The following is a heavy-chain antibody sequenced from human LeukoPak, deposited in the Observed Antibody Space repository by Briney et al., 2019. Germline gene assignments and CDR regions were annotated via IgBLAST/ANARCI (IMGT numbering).Heavy chain of an antibody. D-gene: IGHD3-3*01. CDR2: INHSGST. CDR1: GGSFSGYY. CDR3: ARGPPVYNFWSGPRTLNWFDP. Sequence: SETLSLTCAVYGGSFSGYYWSWIRQPPGKGLEWIGEINHSGSTNYNPSLKSRVTISVDTSKNQFSLKLSSVTAADTAVYYCARGPPVYNFWSGPRTLNWFDPWGQGTLVTVSS. J-gene: IGHJ5*02. V-gene: IGHV4-34*01.